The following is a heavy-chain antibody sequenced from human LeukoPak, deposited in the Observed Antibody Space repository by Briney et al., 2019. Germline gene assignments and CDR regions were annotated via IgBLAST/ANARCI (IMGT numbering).Heavy chain of an antibody. D-gene: IGHD5-18*01. CDR3: AKDKSYGYGGFDY. CDR2: ISYDGSNK. CDR1: GFTFSSYA. V-gene: IGHV3-30-3*01. J-gene: IGHJ4*02. Sequence: PGGSLRLSCAASGFTFSSYAMHWVRQAPGKGLEWVAVISYDGSNKYYADSVKGRFTISRDNSKNTLYLQMNSLRAEDTALYYCAKDKSYGYGGFDYWGQGTLVTVSS.